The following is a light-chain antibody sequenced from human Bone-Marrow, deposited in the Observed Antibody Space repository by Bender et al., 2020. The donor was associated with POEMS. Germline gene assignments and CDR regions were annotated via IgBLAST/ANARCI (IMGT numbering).Light chain of an antibody. Sequence: QSALTQPASVSGSPGQSITISCTGTGSDIGIYNLVSWYQQLPGKAPKLIIYGVTKRPSGVPDRFSGSKSGNTASLTISGLQAEDEADFYCCAYAGSSTVVFGGGTKLTVL. V-gene: IGLV2-23*02. J-gene: IGLJ2*01. CDR1: GSDIGIYNL. CDR3: CAYAGSSTVV. CDR2: GVT.